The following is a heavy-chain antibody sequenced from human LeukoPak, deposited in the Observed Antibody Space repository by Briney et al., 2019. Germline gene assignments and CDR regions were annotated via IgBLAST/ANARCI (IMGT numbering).Heavy chain of an antibody. D-gene: IGHD3-22*01. CDR2: ISSSSSYI. CDR3: ARDRWADYYDSSGYYYAGYFQH. J-gene: IGHJ1*01. CDR1: GFTFSSYS. V-gene: IGHV3-21*01. Sequence: GGSLRLSCAASGFTFSSYSMNWVRQAPGKGLEWVSSISSSSSYIYYADSVKGRFTISRDNAKNSLYLQMNSLRAEDTAVYYCARDRWADYYDSSGYYYAGYFQHWGQGTLVTVSS.